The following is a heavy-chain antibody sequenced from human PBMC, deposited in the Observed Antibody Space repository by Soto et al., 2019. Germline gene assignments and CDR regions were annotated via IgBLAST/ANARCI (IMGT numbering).Heavy chain of an antibody. CDR2: ISGSGGST. CDR1: GFTFSSYA. Sequence: GSLRLSCAASGFTFSSYAMSWVRQAPGKGLEWVSAISGSGGSTYYADSVKGRFTISRDNSKNTLYLQMNSLRAEDTAVYYCSKDKGSSGYELGYYYYYYGMDVWGQGTTVTVSS. CDR3: SKDKGSSGYELGYYYYYYGMDV. D-gene: IGHD3-22*01. J-gene: IGHJ6*02. V-gene: IGHV3-23*01.